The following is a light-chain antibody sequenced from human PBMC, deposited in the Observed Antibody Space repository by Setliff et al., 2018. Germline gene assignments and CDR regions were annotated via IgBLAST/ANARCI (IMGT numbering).Light chain of an antibody. CDR2: DVT. Sequence: ALTHPASASGSPGQWITISCSGTSSDVGGYNYVSWYQQHPGKAPKLMIYDVTNRPSGSSNRFSGSKSGNTASLTISGLQAEDDADYYCSSYTTSGTYVFGTGTKVTVL. V-gene: IGLV2-14*03. CDR1: SSDVGGYNY. J-gene: IGLJ1*01. CDR3: SSYTTSGTYV.